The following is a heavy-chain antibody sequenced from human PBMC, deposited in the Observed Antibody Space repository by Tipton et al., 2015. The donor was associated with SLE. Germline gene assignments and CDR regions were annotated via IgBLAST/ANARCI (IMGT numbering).Heavy chain of an antibody. Sequence: SLRLSCAASGFTFSSYGMHWVRQAPGKGLEWVSSISSSSSYIYYADSVKGRFTISRDNAKNSLYLQMNSLRAEDTAVYYCARDRIAVAGTTFDYWGQGTLVTVSS. CDR2: ISSSSSYI. CDR3: ARDRIAVAGTTFDY. V-gene: IGHV3-21*01. J-gene: IGHJ4*02. D-gene: IGHD6-19*01. CDR1: GFTFSSYG.